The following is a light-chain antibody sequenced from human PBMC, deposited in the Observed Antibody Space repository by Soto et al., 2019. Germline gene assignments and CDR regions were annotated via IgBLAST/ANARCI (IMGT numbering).Light chain of an antibody. J-gene: IGKJ1*01. CDR1: QSISNY. CDR2: AAS. V-gene: IGKV1-39*01. Sequence: DLQMTQSPSSLSASVGDRVTITCRASQSISNYLNWYQQKPGKAPKLLMYAASRLQSGVPSRFSGSGSGTDFTLTISSLQPEDFATYYCQQSYSTPRTFGQGTKVEIK. CDR3: QQSYSTPRT.